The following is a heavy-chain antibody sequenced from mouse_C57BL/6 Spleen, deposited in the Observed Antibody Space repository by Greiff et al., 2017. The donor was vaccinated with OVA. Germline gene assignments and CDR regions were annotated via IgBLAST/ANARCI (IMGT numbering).Heavy chain of an antibody. V-gene: IGHV5-9*01. CDR2: ISGGGGNT. J-gene: IGHJ2*01. CDR3: ARQRGRFDY. CDR1: GFTFSSYT. Sequence: EVQLVESGGGLVKPGGSLKLSCAASGFTFSSYTMSWVRQTPEKRLEWVATISGGGGNTYYPASVKGRFTISRDNANNTLYLQLSSLRSEDTALYYCARQRGRFDYWGQGTTLTVSS. D-gene: IGHD3-3*01.